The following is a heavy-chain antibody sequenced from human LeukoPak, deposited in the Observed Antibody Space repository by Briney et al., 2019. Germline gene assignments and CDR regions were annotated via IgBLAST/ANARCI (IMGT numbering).Heavy chain of an antibody. CDR3: ARVVFGGATRGFDY. D-gene: IGHD1-26*01. CDR2: IYYSGST. J-gene: IGHJ4*02. CDR1: GGSISSSSYY. Sequence: SETLSLTCTVSGGSISSSSYYWGWIRQPPGKGLEWIGSIYYSGSTCYNPSLKSRVTISVDTSKNQFSLKLSSVTAADTAVYYCARVVFGGATRGFDYWGQGTLVTVSS. V-gene: IGHV4-39*07.